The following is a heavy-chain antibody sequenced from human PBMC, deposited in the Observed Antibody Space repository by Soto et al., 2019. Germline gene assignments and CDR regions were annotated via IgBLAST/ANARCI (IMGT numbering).Heavy chain of an antibody. J-gene: IGHJ4*02. Sequence: TSETLSLTCTVSGGSISSYYWSWIRQPPGKGLEWIGYIYYSGSTNFNPSLKSRVTISVDTSKNQFSLRLGSVTAADTAVYYCARGYSGYDIDWGQGTLVTVSS. CDR2: IYYSGST. CDR3: ARGYSGYDID. D-gene: IGHD5-12*01. CDR1: GGSISSYY. V-gene: IGHV4-59*01.